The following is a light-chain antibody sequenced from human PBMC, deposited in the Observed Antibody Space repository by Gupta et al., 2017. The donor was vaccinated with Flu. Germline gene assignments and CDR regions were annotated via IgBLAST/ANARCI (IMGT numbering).Light chain of an antibody. Sequence: GDIVRCHYATWYQQQTGQAPILVMYAGSKRPSGIPDRFSASNSGNTASLTITGAQAEDEADYYCNSREGTGSRLLFGGGTKLTVL. CDR1: IVRCHY. V-gene: IGLV3-19*01. CDR2: AGS. CDR3: NSREGTGSRLL. J-gene: IGLJ2*01.